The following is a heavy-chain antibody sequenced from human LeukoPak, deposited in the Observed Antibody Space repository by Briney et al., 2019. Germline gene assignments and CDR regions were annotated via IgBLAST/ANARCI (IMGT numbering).Heavy chain of an antibody. D-gene: IGHD1-14*01. CDR2: ISGSGGST. V-gene: IGHV3-23*01. CDR1: GFTFSSYA. Sequence: GGSLRLSCPASGFTFSSYAMSWVRQAPGKGLERVSAISGSGGSTYYADSVKGRFTISRDNSKNTLYLQMNSLRAEDTAVYYCAKHRTDNWLDPWGQGTLVTVSS. CDR3: AKHRTDNWLDP. J-gene: IGHJ5*02.